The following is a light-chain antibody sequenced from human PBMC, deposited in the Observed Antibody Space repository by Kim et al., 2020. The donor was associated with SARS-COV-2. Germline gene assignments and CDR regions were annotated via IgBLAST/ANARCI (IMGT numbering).Light chain of an antibody. CDR2: DNN. Sequence: GQKVTISCSGSSSNIGNNYVSWYQQLPGTAPKRLIYDNNKRPSGIPDRFSGSKSGTSATLGITGLQTGDEADFYCGTWDSSLSAWVFGGGTKLTVL. CDR3: GTWDSSLSAWV. CDR1: SSNIGNNY. V-gene: IGLV1-51*01. J-gene: IGLJ3*02.